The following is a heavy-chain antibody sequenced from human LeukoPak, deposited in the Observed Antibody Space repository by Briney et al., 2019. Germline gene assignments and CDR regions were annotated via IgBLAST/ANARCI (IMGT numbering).Heavy chain of an antibody. CDR2: IYTGGNT. Sequence: GGSLRLSCAASGFTVDSNYLSWVRQAPGKGLEWVSTIYTGGNTYYVASVKGRFTISRDFSKNTVFLHMNSLRAEDTAMYYCAGGDDSGYYDYFDYWGQGALVTVSS. J-gene: IGHJ4*02. CDR1: GFTVDSNY. CDR3: AGGDDSGYYDYFDY. V-gene: IGHV3-53*01. D-gene: IGHD5-12*01.